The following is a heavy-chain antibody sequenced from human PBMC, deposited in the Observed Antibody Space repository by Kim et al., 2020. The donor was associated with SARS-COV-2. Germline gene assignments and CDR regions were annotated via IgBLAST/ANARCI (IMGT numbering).Heavy chain of an antibody. CDR3: ARGYSSSLY. Sequence: GNKIYADSMEGLFTISRDNSKNTLYLQMTSLGAEDTPVYYCARGYSSSLYWGHGTLVTVSS. V-gene: IGHV3-53*01. D-gene: IGHD6-13*01. J-gene: IGHJ4*01. CDR2: GNK.